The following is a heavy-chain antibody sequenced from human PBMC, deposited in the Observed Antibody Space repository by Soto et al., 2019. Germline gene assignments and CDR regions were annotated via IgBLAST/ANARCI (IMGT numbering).Heavy chain of an antibody. CDR1: GFTFSSYG. D-gene: IGHD5-12*01. CDR2: ISYDGSNK. CDR3: AKGRTYSGYGDYFGY. V-gene: IGHV3-30*18. J-gene: IGHJ4*02. Sequence: QVQLVESGGGVVQPGRSLRLSCAASGFTFSSYGMHWVRQAPGKGLEWVAVISYDGSNKYYADSVKGRFTISRDNSKNTLYLQMNSLRAEDTAVYYCAKGRTYSGYGDYFGYWGQGTLVTVSS.